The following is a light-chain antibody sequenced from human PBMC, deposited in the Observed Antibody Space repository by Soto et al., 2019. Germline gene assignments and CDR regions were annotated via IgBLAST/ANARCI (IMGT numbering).Light chain of an antibody. J-gene: IGKJ5*01. V-gene: IGKV1-13*02. CDR1: QDIRGA. CDR2: DVS. CDR3: QQFNSYPIT. Sequence: AIQLTQSPSSLSASVGVRVTITCRASQDIRGALAWYQQKPGKAPKILLYDVSTLESGVPSRLSGSGSGTDFTLTISSLQPVDFATYYCQQFNSYPITFGQGTRLEIK.